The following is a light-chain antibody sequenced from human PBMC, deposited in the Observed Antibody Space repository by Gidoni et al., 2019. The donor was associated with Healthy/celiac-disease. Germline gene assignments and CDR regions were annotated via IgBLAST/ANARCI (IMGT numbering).Light chain of an antibody. V-gene: IGKV3-20*01. CDR1: QSVSSSY. Sequence: ELVLPPSPGTLSLSPGERATLSCRASQSVSSSYLAWYQQKPGQAHRLLIYGASSRATGIPDRFSGSGSGTDFTLTISRLEPEDFAVYYCQQYGSSPGTFXQXTKVEIK. J-gene: IGKJ1*01. CDR2: GAS. CDR3: QQYGSSPGT.